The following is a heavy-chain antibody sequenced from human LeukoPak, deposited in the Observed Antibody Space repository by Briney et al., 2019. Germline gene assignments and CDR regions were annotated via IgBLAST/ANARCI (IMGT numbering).Heavy chain of an antibody. CDR3: ARGPPDTAMVGDYFDY. Sequence: GASVKVSCKASGYTFTSYDINWVRQATGQGLEWMGWMNPNSGNTSYAQKFQGRVTITRNTSISTAYMELSSLRSEDKAVYYCARGPPDTAMVGDYFDYWGQGTLVTVSS. D-gene: IGHD5-18*01. CDR2: MNPNSGNT. V-gene: IGHV1-8*03. J-gene: IGHJ4*02. CDR1: GYTFTSYD.